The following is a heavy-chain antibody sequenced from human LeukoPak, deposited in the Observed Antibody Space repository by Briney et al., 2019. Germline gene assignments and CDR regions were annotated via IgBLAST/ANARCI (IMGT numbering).Heavy chain of an antibody. CDR1: GYIFTSYL. V-gene: IGHV5-51*01. CDR3: ARHVYCSSTSCYHYYYYGMDV. CDR2: IYPGDSDN. Sequence: GESLKISSKGSGYIFTSYLIGWVRQMPGKGLEWMGIIYPGDSDNKYNPSFQGHVTISADKFIGTAYLQWSSLKASDTAMYYCARHVYCSSTSCYHYYYYGMDVWGQGTTVTVSS. J-gene: IGHJ6*02. D-gene: IGHD2-2*01.